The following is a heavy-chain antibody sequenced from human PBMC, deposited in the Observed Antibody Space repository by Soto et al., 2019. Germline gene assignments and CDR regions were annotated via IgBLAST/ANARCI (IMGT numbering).Heavy chain of an antibody. CDR2: MNPDSGNT. CDR3: ASGYTGH. D-gene: IGHD5-12*01. Sequence: EASVKVSCKASGYTFTSYAMHWVRQATGQGLEWMGWMNPDSGNTGYTQKFQGRVTMTRDTSISTAYMELSSLRSGDTAVYYCASGYTGHWGQGTVVTVSS. CDR1: GYTFTSYA. J-gene: IGHJ4*02. V-gene: IGHV1-8*02.